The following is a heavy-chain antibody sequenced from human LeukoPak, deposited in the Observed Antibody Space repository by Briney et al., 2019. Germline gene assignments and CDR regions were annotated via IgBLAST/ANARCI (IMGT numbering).Heavy chain of an antibody. CDR2: INPNSGGT. CDR1: GYTFTGYY. J-gene: IGHJ6*03. D-gene: IGHD4-23*01. CDR3: ARDHLYGGNSGSYYYYSMDV. V-gene: IGHV1-2*02. Sequence: ASVKVSCKASGYTFTGYYMHWVRQAPGQGLEWMGWINPNSGGTNYAQKFQGRVTMTRDTSISTAYMELSRLRSDDTAVYYCARDHLYGGNSGSYYYYSMDVWGKGTTVTISS.